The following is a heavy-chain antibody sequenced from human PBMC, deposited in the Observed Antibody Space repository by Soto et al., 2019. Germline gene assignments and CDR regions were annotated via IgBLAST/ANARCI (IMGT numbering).Heavy chain of an antibody. CDR1: GGSIISSNYY. J-gene: IGHJ6*03. V-gene: IGHV4-39*01. CDR2: LYYSGST. D-gene: IGHD2-2*01. Sequence: SETLSLTCTVSGGSIISSNYYWGWIHQPPGKGLEWIGSLYYSGSTYYNPSLKSRVTTSVDTSKNQFSLKLSSVTAADTAVYYCARTYVTDIVVVPAAKDYMDVWGKGTTVTVSS. CDR3: ARTYVTDIVVVPAAKDYMDV.